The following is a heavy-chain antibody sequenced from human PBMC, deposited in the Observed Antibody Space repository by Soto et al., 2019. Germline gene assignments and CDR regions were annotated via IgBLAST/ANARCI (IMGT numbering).Heavy chain of an antibody. CDR1: GNTFTSYD. Sequence: WVSVKVSCKASGNTFTSYDINWVRQATGHGLEWMGWINPNSGNIGYAQKFQGRVTMTRDTAIRTAYMEVSRLRSDDTAVYYCARGRASGSYYLLDYWGQGTLVTVSS. V-gene: IGHV1-8*01. CDR2: INPNSGNI. CDR3: ARGRASGSYYLLDY. J-gene: IGHJ4*02. D-gene: IGHD3-10*01.